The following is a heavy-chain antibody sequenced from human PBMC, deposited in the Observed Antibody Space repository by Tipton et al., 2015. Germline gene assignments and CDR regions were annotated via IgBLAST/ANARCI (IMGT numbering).Heavy chain of an antibody. CDR1: GGSITSDYY. CDR2: ISHSGNT. V-gene: IGHV4-38-2*02. CDR3: ACHDYDLLTRDYQTVDY. D-gene: IGHD3-9*01. J-gene: IGHJ4*02. Sequence: TLSLTCTVSGGSITSDYYWGWIRQPPGKGLEWIGTISHSGNTFYNPSLKSRVTISADTSKNQFSLRLSSVTAADTAVYYCACHDYDLLTRDYQTVDYWGQGTRVTVSS.